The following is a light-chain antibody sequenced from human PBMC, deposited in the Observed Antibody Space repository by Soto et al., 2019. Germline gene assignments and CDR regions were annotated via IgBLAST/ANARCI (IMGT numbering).Light chain of an antibody. V-gene: IGKV3-15*01. CDR3: QQYNNGSPWT. J-gene: IGKJ1*01. CDR1: QSVSSN. Sequence: IGVTQSAATLSVSPKERATLSCRASQSVSSNLAWYQQKPGQAPRLLIYGASTRATGIPARFSGSGSGTEFTLTISSLQSEDFAVYYCQQYNNGSPWTFGQGTKVDIK. CDR2: GAS.